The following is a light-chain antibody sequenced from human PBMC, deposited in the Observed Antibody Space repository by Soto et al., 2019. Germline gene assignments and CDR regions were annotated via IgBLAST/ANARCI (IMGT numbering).Light chain of an antibody. CDR1: QGISSY. CDR2: AAS. J-gene: IGKJ4*01. Sequence: IQLTQSPSSLSASVGDRVTITCRASQGISSYLAWYQQKPGKAPNLLIYAASTLQSGVTSRFSGSGSGTDFTLTISSLQPEDFATYYCKQLNSYRALLTFGGGTKVEIK. V-gene: IGKV1-9*01. CDR3: KQLNSYRALLT.